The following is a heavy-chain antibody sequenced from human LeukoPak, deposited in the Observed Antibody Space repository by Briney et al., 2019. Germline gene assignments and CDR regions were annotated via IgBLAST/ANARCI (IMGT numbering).Heavy chain of an antibody. V-gene: IGHV3-53*01. Sequence: GGSLRLSCAASGFTVSSSYMSWVRQAPGKGLEWVSIIYSGGTTYYADSVEGRFTVSRDSSKNTLYLQMNNLRSEDTAVYYCARVGTTTLAYYWGQGTLVTVSS. D-gene: IGHD1-26*01. CDR1: GFTVSSSY. CDR2: IYSGGTT. J-gene: IGHJ4*02. CDR3: ARVGTTTLAYY.